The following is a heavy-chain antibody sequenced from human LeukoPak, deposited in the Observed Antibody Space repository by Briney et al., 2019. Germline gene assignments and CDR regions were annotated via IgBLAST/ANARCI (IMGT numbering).Heavy chain of an antibody. CDR1: GFTVSSNY. Sequence: PGGSLRLSCAASGFTVSSNYMSWVRQAPGKGLEWVSVIYSGGSTYYADSVKGRFTISKDNSKNTLYLQMNSLRAEDTAVYYCAKDLFGPLDYWGQGTLVTVSS. J-gene: IGHJ4*02. D-gene: IGHD3-16*01. V-gene: IGHV3-53*01. CDR2: IYSGGST. CDR3: AKDLFGPLDY.